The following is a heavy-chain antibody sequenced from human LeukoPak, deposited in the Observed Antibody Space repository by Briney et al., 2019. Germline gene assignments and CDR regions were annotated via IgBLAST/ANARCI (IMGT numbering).Heavy chain of an antibody. D-gene: IGHD6-13*01. CDR3: AIPGGSSRDFDY. CDR1: GYTLTELS. J-gene: IGHJ4*02. Sequence: GASVKVSYKVSGYTLTELSMHWVRQAPGKGLEWMGGFDPEDGETIYAQKFQGRVTMTEDTSTDTAYMELSSLRSEDTAVYYCAIPGGSSRDFDYWGQGTLVTVSS. CDR2: FDPEDGET. V-gene: IGHV1-24*01.